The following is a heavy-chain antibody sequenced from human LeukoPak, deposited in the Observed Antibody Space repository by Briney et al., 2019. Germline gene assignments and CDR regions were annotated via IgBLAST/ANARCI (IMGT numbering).Heavy chain of an antibody. V-gene: IGHV3-7*03. D-gene: IGHD2-15*01. CDR1: GFTFSSYW. Sequence: PGGSLRLSCAASGFTFSSYWMSWVRQAPGKGLEWVASIKQDGSEKYYVDSVTGRFSVSRDNAKNSLYLQMNSLRAEDTAVYYCAKYTSGGSCYVYWGQGTLVTVSS. CDR3: AKYTSGGSCYVY. J-gene: IGHJ4*02. CDR2: IKQDGSEK.